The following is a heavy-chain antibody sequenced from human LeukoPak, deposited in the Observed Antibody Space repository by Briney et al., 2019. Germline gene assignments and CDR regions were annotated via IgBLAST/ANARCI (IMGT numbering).Heavy chain of an antibody. D-gene: IGHD3-9*01. CDR3: AKDHGDILTGYGGSFDY. Sequence: GGSLRLSCAASGFTFSSHGMSWVRQAPGKGLEWVSAISGSGGSTYYADSVKGRFTISRDNSKNTLYLQMNSLRAEDTAVYYCAKDHGDILTGYGGSFDYWGQGTLVTVSS. V-gene: IGHV3-23*01. CDR1: GFTFSSHG. CDR2: ISGSGGST. J-gene: IGHJ4*02.